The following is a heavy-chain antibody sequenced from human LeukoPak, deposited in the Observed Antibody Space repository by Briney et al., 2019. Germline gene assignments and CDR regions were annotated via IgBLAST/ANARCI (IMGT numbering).Heavy chain of an antibody. Sequence: SETLSLTCTVSGASISSYYWNWIRQTAEKGLEWIGRVDTSGSTNYNPSLKSRATISLDKSKNQFSLKLSSVTAADTAVYYCARDEVTMVRGLISYYYMDVWGKGTTVTVSS. CDR3: ARDEVTMVRGLISYYYMDV. V-gene: IGHV4-4*07. CDR1: GASISSYY. CDR2: VDTSGST. J-gene: IGHJ6*03. D-gene: IGHD3-10*01.